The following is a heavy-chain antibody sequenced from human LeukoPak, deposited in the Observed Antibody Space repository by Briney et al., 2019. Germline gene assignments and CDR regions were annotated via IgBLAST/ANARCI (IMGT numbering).Heavy chain of an antibody. CDR2: LYTSGST. CDR3: ARIYPALFDD. Sequence: PSETLSPTCTVSGGSISSYYWSWIRQPPGKGLEWIGRLYTSGSTNYNPSLKSRVTMSVDTSKNQFSLKVNSVTAADTAVYYCARIYPALFDDWGQGILVTVSS. J-gene: IGHJ4*02. V-gene: IGHV4-4*07. D-gene: IGHD3-16*02. CDR1: GGSISSYY.